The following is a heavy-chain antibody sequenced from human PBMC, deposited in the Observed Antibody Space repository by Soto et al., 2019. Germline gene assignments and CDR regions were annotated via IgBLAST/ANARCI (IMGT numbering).Heavy chain of an antibody. Sequence: QVQLQESGPGLVKPSETLSLTCTVSGGSISRYHWSWIRQPPGKGLELIGYVFYSGSTNYNPSLKSRVTISVDTSKNQFSLNLSSVTAADTAVYYCARQVSAPGTFDIWGQGTMVTVSS. CDR3: ARQVSAPGTFDI. J-gene: IGHJ3*02. CDR1: GGSISRYH. CDR2: VFYSGST. V-gene: IGHV4-59*08.